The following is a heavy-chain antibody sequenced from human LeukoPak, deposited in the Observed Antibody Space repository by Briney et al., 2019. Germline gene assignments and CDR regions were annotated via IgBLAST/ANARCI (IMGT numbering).Heavy chain of an antibody. CDR3: ASRAQGGSGWYKN. V-gene: IGHV5-51*01. CDR1: GYSFTSYW. J-gene: IGHJ4*02. CDR2: IYPGDSDT. Sequence: GGSLRLSCKGSGYSFTSYWIGWVRQMPGKGLEWMGIIYPGDSDTRYSPSLQGQVTISADKSISTAYLQWSSLKASDTAMYYCASRAQGGSGWYKNWGQGTLVTVSS. D-gene: IGHD6-19*01.